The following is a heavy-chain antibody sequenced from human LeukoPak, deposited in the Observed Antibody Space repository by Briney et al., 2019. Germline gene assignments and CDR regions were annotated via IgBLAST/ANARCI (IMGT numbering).Heavy chain of an antibody. V-gene: IGHV3-23*01. CDR1: GFTFSSYA. CDR2: IRDSGSST. D-gene: IGHD4-23*01. Sequence: GGALRLSCAASGFTFSSYAMSWVRQAPGKGLEWVSAIRDSGSSTHYADSVKGRFTTSRDNSKNTLFLQMNSLRAEDTAVYYCARVSTVADFDYWGQGTLVTVSS. J-gene: IGHJ4*02. CDR3: ARVSTVADFDY.